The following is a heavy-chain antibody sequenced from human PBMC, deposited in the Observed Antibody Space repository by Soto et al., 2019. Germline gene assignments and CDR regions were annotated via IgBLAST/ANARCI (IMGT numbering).Heavy chain of an antibody. CDR3: TRDRSGTMLF. V-gene: IGHV3-7*01. CDR2: MNQDGGER. J-gene: IGHJ4*02. CDR1: GFTFSNYW. D-gene: IGHD1-7*01. Sequence: EVQLVESGGGLVQPGGSLRLSCTASGFTFSNYWMSWVRQAPGEGLEWVANMNQDGGERYYVDSVKGRFTISRDNAKNPLYLQVSSLRAEDTAIYYCTRDRSGTMLFWGQGTLVTVSS.